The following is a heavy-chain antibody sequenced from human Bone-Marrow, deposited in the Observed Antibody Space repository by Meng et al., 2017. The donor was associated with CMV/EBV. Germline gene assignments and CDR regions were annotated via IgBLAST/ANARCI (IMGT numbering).Heavy chain of an antibody. CDR2: INPNSGGT. V-gene: IGHV1-2*02. CDR1: GYTFTAYF. Sequence: ASVKVSCKSFGYTFTAYFVHWVRQAPGQGLEWMGWINPNSGGTYYAQKFQGRATMTRDTSTRTAYMDLSRLKSEDTALYYCAREWRRRRYDGNYYVPDGFDIWGQGTMVTVSS. D-gene: IGHD1-26*01. CDR3: AREWRRRRYDGNYYVPDGFDI. J-gene: IGHJ3*02.